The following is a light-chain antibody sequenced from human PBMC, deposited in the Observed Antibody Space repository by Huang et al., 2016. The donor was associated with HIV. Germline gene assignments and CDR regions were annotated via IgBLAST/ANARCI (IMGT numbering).Light chain of an antibody. V-gene: IGKV3-15*01. CDR2: GAS. Sequence: ETVMTQSPDTLSVSPGERATLSCRASQSISTNLAWYQQKPGQAPRLLIYGASTRAAGNPARFSGSGAGTEITLTSSSLQSEDFAIYYCQQYDNSWTFAQGTKVEI. CDR1: QSISTN. CDR3: QQYDNSWT. J-gene: IGKJ1*01.